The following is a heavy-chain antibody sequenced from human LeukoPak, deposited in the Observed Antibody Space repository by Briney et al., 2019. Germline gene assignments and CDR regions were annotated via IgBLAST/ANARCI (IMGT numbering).Heavy chain of an antibody. V-gene: IGHV1-18*01. Sequence: ASVKVSCKASGYTFTNYGISWVRQAPGQGLEWMGWISAHNGNTNSAQKLQGRVTMTTDTSTSTAYMELSSLRADDTAVCFCVRDSGRWYYDSRGVWGYYFDYWGQGTLVTVSS. CDR3: VRDSGRWYYDSRGVWGYYFDY. CDR1: GYTFTNYG. D-gene: IGHD3-22*01. J-gene: IGHJ4*02. CDR2: ISAHNGNT.